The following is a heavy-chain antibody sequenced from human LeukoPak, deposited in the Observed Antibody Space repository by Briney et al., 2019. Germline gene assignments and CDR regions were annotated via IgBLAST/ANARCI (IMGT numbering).Heavy chain of an antibody. D-gene: IGHD3-22*01. J-gene: IGHJ4*02. CDR1: GFTFSSYA. CDR2: ISGSGGST. V-gene: IGHV3-23*01. CDR3: AKVTYYYDSSGYFH. Sequence: GGSLRLSCVASGFTFSSYAMSWVRQAPGKGLEWVSAISGSGGSTYYADSVKGRFTISRDNSKNTLYLQMNSLRAEDTAVYYCAKVTYYYDSSGYFHWGQGTLVTVSS.